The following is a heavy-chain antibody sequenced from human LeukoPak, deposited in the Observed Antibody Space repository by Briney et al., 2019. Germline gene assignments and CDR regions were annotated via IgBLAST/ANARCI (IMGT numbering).Heavy chain of an antibody. CDR3: ATTFNWAFDY. J-gene: IGHJ4*02. Sequence: SGTLSLTCAVSGGSISSSNWWSWVRQPPGKGLEFIGEIFHSGSTNYNPSPKSRVTLSVDKSKNQFSLKLTSVTAADTAVYYCATTFNWAFDYWGQGTLVTVSS. D-gene: IGHD7-27*01. V-gene: IGHV4-4*02. CDR2: IFHSGST. CDR1: GGSISSSNW.